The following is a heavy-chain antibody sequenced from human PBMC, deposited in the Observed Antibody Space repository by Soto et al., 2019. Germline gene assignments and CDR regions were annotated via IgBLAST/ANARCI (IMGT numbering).Heavy chain of an antibody. CDR3: AKADTGDCGRDCSSGYFDF. Sequence: QVQLVESGGGVVQPGGSLRLSCIASGFMFRNYAMHWVRQAPCKGLEWVASTSYDETNKNYGDSVRGRFTISRDNSKNTLYLQTNTLRHEDTATYYCAKADTGDCGRDCSSGYFDFWGQGTLLTVSS. CDR2: TSYDETNK. D-gene: IGHD2-21*02. V-gene: IGHV3-30*02. CDR1: GFMFRNYA. J-gene: IGHJ4*02.